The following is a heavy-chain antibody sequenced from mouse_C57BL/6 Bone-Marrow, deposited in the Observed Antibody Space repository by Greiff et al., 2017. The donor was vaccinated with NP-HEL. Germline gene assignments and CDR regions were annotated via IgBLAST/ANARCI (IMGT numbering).Heavy chain of an antibody. CDR2: INPSSGYT. D-gene: IGHD2-4*01. J-gene: IGHJ1*03. CDR1: GYTFTSYT. Sequence: VKLMESGAELARPGASVKMSCKASGYTFTSYTMHWVKQRPGQGLEWIGYINPSSGYTKYNQKFKDKATLTADKSSSTAYMQLSSLTSEDSAVYYCARYDYLWYFDVWGTGTTVTVSS. CDR3: ARYDYLWYFDV. V-gene: IGHV1-4*01.